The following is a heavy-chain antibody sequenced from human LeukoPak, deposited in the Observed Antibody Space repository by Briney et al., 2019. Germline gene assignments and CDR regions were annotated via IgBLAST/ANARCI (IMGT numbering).Heavy chain of an antibody. CDR3: ATLEIGDYYFDY. Sequence: SQTLSLTCTVSGGSISSGGYYWSWIRQHPGTGLEGIGSISYSGSIHYNPSLKSRVTISVDTSKNHFSLRLSSVTAADTAVYYCATLEIGDYYFDYWGQGTLVTVSS. CDR1: GGSISSGGYY. J-gene: IGHJ4*02. CDR2: ISYSGSI. V-gene: IGHV4-30-2*03. D-gene: IGHD3-16*01.